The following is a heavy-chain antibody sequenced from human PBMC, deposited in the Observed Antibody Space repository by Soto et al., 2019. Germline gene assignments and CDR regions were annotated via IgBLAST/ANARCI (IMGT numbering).Heavy chain of an antibody. Sequence: SETLSLTCTVSGGSISSGDYYWSWIRQPPGKGLEWIGYIYYSGSTYYNPSLKSRVTISVDTSKNQFSLKLSSVTAADTAVYYCARVAFFGVVIFAFDIWGQGTMVTVSS. V-gene: IGHV4-30-4*01. D-gene: IGHD3-3*01. CDR2: IYYSGST. CDR3: ARVAFFGVVIFAFDI. CDR1: GGSISSGDYY. J-gene: IGHJ3*02.